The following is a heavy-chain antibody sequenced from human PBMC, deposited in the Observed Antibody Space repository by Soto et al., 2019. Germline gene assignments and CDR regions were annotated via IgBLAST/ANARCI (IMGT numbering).Heavy chain of an antibody. Sequence: EVQLVESGGGLVQPGGSLRLSCAASGFTFSDHYMDWVRQAPGKGLEWVGRTRNKANSYTTEYAASVKGRFTISRDDSKNSLYLQMNSLKTDDTAVYYCARAGYCTNGVCYTDFDYWGQGTLVTVSS. CDR1: GFTFSDHY. D-gene: IGHD2-8*01. J-gene: IGHJ4*02. CDR3: ARAGYCTNGVCYTDFDY. CDR2: TRNKANSYTT. V-gene: IGHV3-72*01.